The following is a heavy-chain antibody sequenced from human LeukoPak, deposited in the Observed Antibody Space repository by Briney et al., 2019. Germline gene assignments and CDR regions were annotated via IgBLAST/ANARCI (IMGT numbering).Heavy chain of an antibody. CDR1: GDSISSSSYY. J-gene: IGHJ3*02. CDR3: ARPLNYYDSSGYIGDAFDI. D-gene: IGHD3-22*01. V-gene: IGHV4-39*01. CDR2: IYYSGST. Sequence: SETLSLTCTFSGDSISSSSYYWGWIRQPPGKGLEWIGSIYYSGSTYYNPSLKSRVTISVDTSKNQFSLKLSSVTAADTAVYYCARPLNYYDSSGYIGDAFDIWGQGTMVTVSS.